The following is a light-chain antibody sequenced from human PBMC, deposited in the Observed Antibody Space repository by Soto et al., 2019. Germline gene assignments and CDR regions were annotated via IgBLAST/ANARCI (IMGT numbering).Light chain of an antibody. Sequence: QSVLAQPASVSGSLGQSITISCTGTSSDVGGYNFVSWYQQLPGKAPRLMIFEVNNRPSGVSNRFSGSKSGNTASLTISGLQAEDEADYYCSSWTSSATQVLGGGTKVTVL. CDR1: SSDVGGYNF. CDR2: EVN. V-gene: IGLV2-14*01. J-gene: IGLJ3*02. CDR3: SSWTSSATQV.